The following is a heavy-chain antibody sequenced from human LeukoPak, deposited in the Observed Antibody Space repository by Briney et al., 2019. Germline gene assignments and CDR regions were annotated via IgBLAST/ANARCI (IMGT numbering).Heavy chain of an antibody. CDR1: GGSISSSSYY. CDR3: ARVVAVAGTWRMGYYFDY. D-gene: IGHD6-19*01. CDR2: INHSGST. Sequence: KASETLSLTCTVSGGSISSSSYYWGWIRQPPGKGLEWIGEINHSGSTNYNPSLKSRVTISVDTSKNQFSLKLSSVTAADTAVYYCARVVAVAGTWRMGYYFDYWGQGTLVTVSS. J-gene: IGHJ4*02. V-gene: IGHV4-39*07.